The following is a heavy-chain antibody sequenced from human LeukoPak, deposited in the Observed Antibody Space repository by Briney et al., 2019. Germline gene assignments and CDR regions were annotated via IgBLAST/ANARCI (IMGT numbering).Heavy chain of an antibody. CDR1: GFAFGSYA. Sequence: GGSLRLSCTASGFAFGSYAMAWVRQAPGKGLEGVAAIGSDYGRVHEDSVKGRFTISRDNSKSTLYLQMDNLRPEDTAVYFCAKSAGVATIYFDCWGQGALVTVSS. J-gene: IGHJ4*02. CDR2: IGSDYGR. V-gene: IGHV3-23*01. D-gene: IGHD5-12*01. CDR3: AKSAGVATIYFDC.